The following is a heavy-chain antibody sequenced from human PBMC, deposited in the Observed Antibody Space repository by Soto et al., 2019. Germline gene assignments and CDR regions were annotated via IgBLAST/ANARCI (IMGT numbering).Heavy chain of an antibody. CDR1: GFTFSSYW. CDR2: INSDGSST. Sequence: EVQLVESGGGLVQPGGSLRLSCAVSGFTFSSYWMHWVRQAPGKGLVWVSRINSDGSSTSYADSVKGRFTISRDNSKNTLYLQTNSLRAEDTAVYYCARDGDQLVSYAFDIWGQGTMVTVSS. V-gene: IGHV3-74*01. CDR3: ARDGDQLVSYAFDI. D-gene: IGHD2-2*01. J-gene: IGHJ3*02.